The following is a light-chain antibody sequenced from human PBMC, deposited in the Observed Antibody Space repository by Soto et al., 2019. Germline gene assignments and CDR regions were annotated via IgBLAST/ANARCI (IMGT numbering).Light chain of an antibody. V-gene: IGKV3-20*01. J-gene: IGKJ4*01. CDR3: QQYGSSLLT. CDR2: GAS. CDR1: QSVSSSY. Sequence: EIVVTQSPGTLSLSPGERATLSCRASQSVSSSYLAWYQQKPGQAPRLLIYGASSRATGIPDRFSGSGSGTDFTLTISRLEPEDFAVYYCQQYGSSLLTFGGGTTVEIK.